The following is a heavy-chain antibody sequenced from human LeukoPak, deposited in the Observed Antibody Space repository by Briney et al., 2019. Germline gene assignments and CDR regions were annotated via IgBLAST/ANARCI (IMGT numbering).Heavy chain of an antibody. CDR2: ISCSGGSR. Sequence: VGSLRLSCAASGFTFTGYAMSWVGQAAGKEVEGVSSISCSGGSRHYANSRRGRFRISNHNYRNTLYLQMSSLGAEDTDVHCYAKEPGFFRGHFCVPWGRET. J-gene: IGHJ5*02. CDR1: GFTFTGYA. D-gene: IGHD3-3*02. V-gene: IGHV3-23*01. CDR3: AKEPGFFRGHFCVP.